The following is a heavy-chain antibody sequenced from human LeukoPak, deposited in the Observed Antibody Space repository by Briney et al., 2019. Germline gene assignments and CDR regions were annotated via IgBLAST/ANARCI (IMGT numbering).Heavy chain of an antibody. CDR2: ISGSGGTT. CDR3: AKEKSGYREAFDI. V-gene: IGHV3-23*01. D-gene: IGHD3-10*01. Sequence: GRSLRLSCAASGCTFSSYAMSWVRQAPGKGLEWVSAISGSGGTTYYADSVKGRFTISRDNSKNTLYLQMNSLRAEDTAVYYCAKEKSGYREAFDIWGQGTMVTVSS. CDR1: GCTFSSYA. J-gene: IGHJ3*02.